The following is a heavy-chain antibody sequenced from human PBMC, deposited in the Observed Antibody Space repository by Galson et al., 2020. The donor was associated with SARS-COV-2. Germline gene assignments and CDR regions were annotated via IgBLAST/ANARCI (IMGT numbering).Heavy chain of an antibody. CDR1: GGSFSGYY. CDR3: ADMVSGTDY. CDR2: INHSGST. J-gene: IGHJ4*02. D-gene: IGHD1-1*01. V-gene: IGHV4-34*01. Sequence: SQASETLSLTCAVYGGSFSGYYWSWIRQPPGKGLEWIGEINHSGSTNYNPSLKSRVTISVDTSKNQFSLKLSSVTAADTAVYYCADMVSGTDYWGQGTLVTVSS.